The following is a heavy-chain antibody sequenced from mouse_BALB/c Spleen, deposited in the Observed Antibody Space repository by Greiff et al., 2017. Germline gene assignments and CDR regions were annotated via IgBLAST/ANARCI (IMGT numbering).Heavy chain of an antibody. CDR3: ARWGYRYDQAWFAY. CDR2: IYPGNGDT. D-gene: IGHD2-14*01. CDR1: GYTFTSYN. Sequence: QVQLQQPGAELVKPGASVKMSCKASGYTFTSYNMHWVKQTPGQGLEWIGAIYPGNGDTSYNQKFKGKATLTADKSSSTAYMQLSSLTAEDSAVYYCARWGYRYDQAWFAYWGQGTLVTVSA. J-gene: IGHJ3*01. V-gene: IGHV1-12*01.